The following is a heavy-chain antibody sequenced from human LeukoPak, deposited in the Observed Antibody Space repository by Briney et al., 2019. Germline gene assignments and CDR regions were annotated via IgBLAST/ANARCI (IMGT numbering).Heavy chain of an antibody. CDR3: ARRAGEYSHPYDY. J-gene: IGHJ4*02. D-gene: IGHD4-17*01. CDR2: IYSGGNT. Sequence: GGSLRLSCTVSGFTVSSNSMSWVRQALGKGLEWVSFIYSGGNTHYSDSVKGRFTISRDNSKNTLYLQMNSLRAEDTAVYYCARRAGEYSHPYDYWGQGTLVTVSS. CDR1: GFTVSSNS. V-gene: IGHV3-53*01.